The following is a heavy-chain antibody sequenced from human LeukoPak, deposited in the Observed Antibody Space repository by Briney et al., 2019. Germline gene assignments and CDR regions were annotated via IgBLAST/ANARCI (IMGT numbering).Heavy chain of an antibody. Sequence: ASVKVSCKASGYIFTNYAIHWVRQAPRQRPQWMGWINAANGDTKYSQEFQGRVTITRDTSASTAYMEMSSLRSDDMAVYYCARERGDILTGFHAFDIWGQGTMVTVSS. CDR1: GYIFTNYA. CDR2: INAANGDT. J-gene: IGHJ3*02. D-gene: IGHD3-9*01. V-gene: IGHV1-3*03. CDR3: ARERGDILTGFHAFDI.